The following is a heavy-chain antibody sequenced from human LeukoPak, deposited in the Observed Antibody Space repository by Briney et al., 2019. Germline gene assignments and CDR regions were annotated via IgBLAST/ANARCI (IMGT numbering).Heavy chain of an antibody. CDR3: ARGAQQLLYKPFDY. V-gene: IGHV5-51*01. CDR2: IYPGDSDT. Sequence: GASVKVSCKASGYTFTSYWIGWVRQMPGKGLEWMGIIYPGDSDTRYSPSFQGQVTISADKSISTAYLQWSSLKASDTAMYYCARGAQQLLYKPFDYWGQGTLVTVSS. D-gene: IGHD6-13*01. CDR1: GYTFTSYW. J-gene: IGHJ4*02.